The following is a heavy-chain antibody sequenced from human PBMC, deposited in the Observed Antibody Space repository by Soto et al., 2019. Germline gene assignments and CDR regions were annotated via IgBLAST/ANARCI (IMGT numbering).Heavy chain of an antibody. V-gene: IGHV1-69*01. Sequence: QVQLVQSGAEVKKPGSSVKVSCKASGGTFSSYAISWVRQAPGQGLEWMGGIIPIFGTANYAQKFQGRVTITADEPTSTAYMELSRLRSEDMAMDYCARVPPLRSQLHLRFDPWGQGTLVTVSS. CDR3: ARVPPLRSQLHLRFDP. CDR1: GGTFSSYA. J-gene: IGHJ5*02. D-gene: IGHD2-2*01. CDR2: IIPIFGTA.